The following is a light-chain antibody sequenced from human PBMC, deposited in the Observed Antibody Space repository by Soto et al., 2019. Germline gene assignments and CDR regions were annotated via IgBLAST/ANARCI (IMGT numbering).Light chain of an antibody. CDR1: QSVSDK. J-gene: IGKJ5*01. V-gene: IGKV3-15*01. Sequence: EVLMTQSPDTLYVSPGERVTLSCRASQSVSDKLAWYQQKPGQGPRLLVYRASTRTLGIPARFSGSESGTEFTLTISSLQAENFAIYYWQQYNTVPITFGQGTRLENK. CDR3: QQYNTVPIT. CDR2: RAS.